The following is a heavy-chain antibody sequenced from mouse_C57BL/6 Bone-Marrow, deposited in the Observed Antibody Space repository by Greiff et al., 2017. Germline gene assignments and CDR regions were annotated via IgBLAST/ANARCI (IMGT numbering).Heavy chain of an antibody. CDR2: IYPRSGNT. CDR1: GYTFTSSG. Sequence: VQLQQSGAELARPGASVKLSCKASGYTFTSSGISWVKQRTGQGLEWIGEIYPRSGNTYYNEKFKGKATLTADKSSSTAYMELRSLTSEDSAVYFCASSDYYGSSYGAMDYWGQGTSVTVSS. CDR3: ASSDYYGSSYGAMDY. V-gene: IGHV1-81*01. J-gene: IGHJ4*01. D-gene: IGHD1-1*01.